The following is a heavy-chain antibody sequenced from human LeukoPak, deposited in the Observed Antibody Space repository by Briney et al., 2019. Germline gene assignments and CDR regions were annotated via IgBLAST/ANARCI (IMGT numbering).Heavy chain of an antibody. CDR1: GFTISNYW. J-gene: IGHJ5*02. D-gene: IGHD5-12*01. CDR3: APQQTYSPYNWFDP. CDR2: IHPDGSIT. V-gene: IGHV3-74*03. Sequence: GGSLRLSCVGSGFTISNYWMHWVRQAPGTGLVWVSRIHPDGSITTYADSVKGRFAISRDNAKNTLYLQMNSLRAEDTAVYYCAPQQTYSPYNWFDPWGQGTLVTVSS.